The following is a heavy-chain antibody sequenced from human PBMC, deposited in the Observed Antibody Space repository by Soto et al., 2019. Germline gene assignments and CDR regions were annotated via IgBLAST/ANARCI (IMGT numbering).Heavy chain of an antibody. CDR1: AYTFTRHD. V-gene: IGHV1-8*01. Sequence: SVKVSCKTSAYTFTRHDINLVRLSTGQGLEWMGWMNPNSGNTGYAQKFKGRVTMTRNTSISTAYMELSSLRSEDTAVYYCARGRGTAARPWTPGYWGKGTLVTV. CDR3: ARGRGTAARPWTPGY. D-gene: IGHD6-6*01. CDR2: MNPNSGNT. J-gene: IGHJ4*02.